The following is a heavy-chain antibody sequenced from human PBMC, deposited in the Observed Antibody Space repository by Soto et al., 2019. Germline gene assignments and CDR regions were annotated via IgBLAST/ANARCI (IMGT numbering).Heavy chain of an antibody. Sequence: ASVKVSCKASGYTFTSYYMHWVRQAPGQGLEWMGIINPSGGSTSYAQKLQGRVTMTRDTSTSTVYMELSSLRSEDTAVYYCARSDDYYDSSGYPDYWGQGTLVTVSS. D-gene: IGHD3-22*01. CDR1: GYTFTSYY. CDR3: ARSDDYYDSSGYPDY. V-gene: IGHV1-46*01. J-gene: IGHJ4*02. CDR2: INPSGGST.